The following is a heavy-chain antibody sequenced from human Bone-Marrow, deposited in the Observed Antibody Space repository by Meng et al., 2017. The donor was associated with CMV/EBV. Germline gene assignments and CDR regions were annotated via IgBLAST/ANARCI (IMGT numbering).Heavy chain of an antibody. V-gene: IGHV1-46*01. CDR1: GYTFTSYY. CDR3: ARDRIVGATRQFDY. CDR2: INPSGGST. D-gene: IGHD1-26*01. J-gene: IGHJ4*02. Sequence: ASVKVSCKASGYTFTSYYMHWVRQAPGQGLEWMGIINPSGGSTSYAQKFQGRVTITADKSTSTAYMELSSLRSEDTAVYYCARDRIVGATRQFDYWGQGTLVTVSS.